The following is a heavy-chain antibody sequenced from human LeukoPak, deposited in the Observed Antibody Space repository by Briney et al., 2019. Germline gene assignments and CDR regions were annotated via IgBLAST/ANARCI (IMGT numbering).Heavy chain of an antibody. J-gene: IGHJ6*02. CDR2: IYYSGST. CDR3: ARGDSSGYYLRYYYGMDV. CDR1: GGSISSYY. Sequence: SETLSLTCTVSGGSISSYYWSRIRQPPGKGLEWIGYIYYSGSTNYNPSLKSRVTISVDTSKNQFSLKLSSVTAADTAVYYCARGDSSGYYLRYYYGMDVWGQGTTVTVSS. V-gene: IGHV4-59*01. D-gene: IGHD3-22*01.